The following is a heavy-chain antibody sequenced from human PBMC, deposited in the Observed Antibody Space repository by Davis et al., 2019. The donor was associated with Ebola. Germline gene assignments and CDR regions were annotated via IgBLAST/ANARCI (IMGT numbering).Heavy chain of an antibody. Sequence: AASVKVSCKASGGRFSEYAISWVRQAPGHGLEWMGGLIPILGTPHIAQKFQDRVTFFADESTRTVYMELSRLSSEDTAVYYCARDEDFWSDQYFYYGMDIWGQGTAITVSS. V-gene: IGHV1-69*13. D-gene: IGHD3-3*01. J-gene: IGHJ6*02. CDR2: LIPILGTP. CDR1: GGRFSEYA. CDR3: ARDEDFWSDQYFYYGMDI.